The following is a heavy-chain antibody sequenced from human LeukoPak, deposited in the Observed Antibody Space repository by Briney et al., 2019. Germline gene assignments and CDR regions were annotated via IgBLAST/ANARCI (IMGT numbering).Heavy chain of an antibody. Sequence: GGSLRLSCAASGFTVSSNYMSWVRQAPGKGLEWVSLIHTGGGTYYADSVKGRFTISRDNAKNTLYLQVNNLRAEDTAVYYCARGPNSNWSGLDFWGQGTLLTVSS. CDR3: ARGPNSNWSGLDF. CDR1: GFTVSSNY. V-gene: IGHV3-53*01. CDR2: IHTGGGT. J-gene: IGHJ4*02. D-gene: IGHD6-6*01.